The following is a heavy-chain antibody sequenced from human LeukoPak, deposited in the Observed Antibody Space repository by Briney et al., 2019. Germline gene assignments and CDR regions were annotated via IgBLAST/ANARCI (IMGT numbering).Heavy chain of an antibody. CDR1: GGSISSGSYS. D-gene: IGHD1-7*01. J-gene: IGHJ6*03. CDR2: IYTSGST. V-gene: IGHV4-61*02. Sequence: SQTLSLTCTVSGGSISSGSYSWSWTRQPAGKGLEWIGRIYTSGSTNYNPSLKSRVTISVDTSKNQFSLKLSSVTAADTAVYYYARDRGTTDYYYYYYMDVWGKGTTVTVSS. CDR3: ARDRGTTDYYYYYYMDV.